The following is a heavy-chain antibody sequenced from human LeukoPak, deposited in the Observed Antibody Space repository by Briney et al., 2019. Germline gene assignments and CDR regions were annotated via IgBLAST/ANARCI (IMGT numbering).Heavy chain of an antibody. CDR1: GFTFSGYS. V-gene: IGHV3-21*01. CDR2: ISTSSGYI. D-gene: IGHD4-17*01. J-gene: IGHJ4*02. Sequence: TGGTLRLSCAASGFTFSGYSMNWVRQAPGKGLEWVSSISTSSGYIYYADSVQGRFTISRDNAKNSLYLQMNSLRAEDTAMYYCARNRGDLSYFDYWGQGILVTVSS. CDR3: ARNRGDLSYFDY.